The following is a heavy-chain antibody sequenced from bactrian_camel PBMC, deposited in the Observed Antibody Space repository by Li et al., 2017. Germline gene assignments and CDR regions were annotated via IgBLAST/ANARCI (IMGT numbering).Heavy chain of an antibody. CDR2: ILETGRST. CDR3: GPANCRSCYPRN. J-gene: IGHJ4*01. CDR1: GSPVIGC. Sequence: HVQLVESGGGSVQAGGSLKLSCAVSGSPVIGCMAWFRQAPGKEREGVAGILETGRSTSYALSVKGRFTVSKDNAGNTVYLQMNSLRSGDTAQYYCGPANCRSCYPRNRGQGTQVIVS. V-gene: IGHV3-3*01.